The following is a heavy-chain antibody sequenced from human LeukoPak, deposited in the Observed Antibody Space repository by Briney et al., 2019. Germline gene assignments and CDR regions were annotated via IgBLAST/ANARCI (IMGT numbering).Heavy chain of an antibody. CDR2: ISAYNGNT. V-gene: IGHV1-18*01. D-gene: IGHD6-19*01. J-gene: IGHJ6*03. Sequence: ASVKVSCKASGYTFTSYGISWVRQAPGQGLEWMGWISAYNGNTNYAQKLQGRVTMTTDTSTSTAYMELRSLRSDDTDVYYCARGPSSGWWQRDYYYYYMDVWGKGATVTVSS. CDR3: ARGPSSGWWQRDYYYYYMDV. CDR1: GYTFTSYG.